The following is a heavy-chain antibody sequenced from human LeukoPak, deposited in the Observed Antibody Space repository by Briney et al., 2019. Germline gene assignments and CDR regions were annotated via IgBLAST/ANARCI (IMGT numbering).Heavy chain of an antibody. J-gene: IGHJ4*02. V-gene: IGHV4-39*01. Sequence: SETLSLTCTVSGGSISIRGHYWGWIRQPPGKGLEWIGSIYYSGSTYYNPSLKSRVTISVDTSKNQFSLKLSSVTAADTAVYYCARHRSGWLQSSFDYWGQGTLVTVSS. CDR3: ARHRSGWLQSSFDY. D-gene: IGHD5-24*01. CDR1: GGSISIRGHY. CDR2: IYYSGST.